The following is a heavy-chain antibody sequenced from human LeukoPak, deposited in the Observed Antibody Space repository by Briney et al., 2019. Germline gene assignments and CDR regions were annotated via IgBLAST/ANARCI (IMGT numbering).Heavy chain of an antibody. J-gene: IGHJ3*02. V-gene: IGHV4-34*01. CDR2: INHSGST. CDR3: ARGGYYDSSGYYSDAFDS. D-gene: IGHD3-22*01. CDR1: GGSFTGYY. Sequence: PSETLSLSCAVSGGSFTGYYWSWIRQPPGKGLEWIGEINHSGSTNYNPSLKSRVTISVDTSKNQFSLKLSSVTAADTAVYYCARGGYYDSSGYYSDAFDSGGQGTMVTVSA.